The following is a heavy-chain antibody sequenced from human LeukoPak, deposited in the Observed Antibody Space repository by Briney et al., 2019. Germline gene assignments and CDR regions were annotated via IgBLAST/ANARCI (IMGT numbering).Heavy chain of an antibody. J-gene: IGHJ4*02. D-gene: IGHD3-3*01. CDR2: INPNSGGT. CDR3: ARLANPRWPYYDFWSGYYTWPARHFDY. Sequence: GASVKVSCKASGYTFTGYYMHWVRQAPGQGLEWMGWINPNSGGTNYAQKFQGRVTMTRDTSISTAYMELSRLRSDDTAVYYCARLANPRWPYYDFWSGYYTWPARHFDYWGQGTLVTVSS. CDR1: GYTFTGYY. V-gene: IGHV1-2*02.